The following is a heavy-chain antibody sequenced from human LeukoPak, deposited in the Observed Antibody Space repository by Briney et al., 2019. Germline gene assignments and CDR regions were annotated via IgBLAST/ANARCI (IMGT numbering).Heavy chain of an antibody. J-gene: IGHJ4*02. V-gene: IGHV3-74*01. D-gene: IGHD3-10*01. CDR3: ARGPYYAAGSFDY. CDR2: NSIDGGDT. CDR1: WIRFNSNW. Sequence: GSLRLSFAAPWIRFNSNWMHWGRPAPGKGLVWVSSNSIDGGDTVYADSVKGRFTVSRDNAKDTLYLQMNSLRVEDTAVYYCARGPYYAAGSFDYWGQGTLVTVSS.